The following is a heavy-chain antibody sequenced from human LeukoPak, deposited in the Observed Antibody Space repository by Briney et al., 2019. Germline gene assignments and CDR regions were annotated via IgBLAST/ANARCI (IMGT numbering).Heavy chain of an antibody. CDR2: INPNSGGT. Sequence: GASVKVSCKASGYTFTGYYMHWVRQAPGQGLEWMGWINPNSGGTNYAQKFQGRVTMTRDTSISTAYMELSRLRSDDTAVYYCARDISIVGATSFDYWGQGTLVTVSS. D-gene: IGHD1-26*01. V-gene: IGHV1-2*02. J-gene: IGHJ4*02. CDR1: GYTFTGYY. CDR3: ARDISIVGATSFDY.